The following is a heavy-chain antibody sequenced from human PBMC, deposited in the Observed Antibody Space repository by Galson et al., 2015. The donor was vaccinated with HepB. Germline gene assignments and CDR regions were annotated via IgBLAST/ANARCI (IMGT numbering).Heavy chain of an antibody. CDR1: GFTFSSYW. V-gene: IGHV3-7*01. CDR2: IKQDGSEK. J-gene: IGHJ4*02. D-gene: IGHD3-3*01. Sequence: LRLSCAAPGFTFSSYWMTWVRQAPGKGLEWVANIKQDGSEKYYVDSVKGRFTISRDNAKNSLYLQMNSLRAEDTAVYYCARVTWVFEEIFGVVSPAFDYWGQGTLVTVSS. CDR3: ARVTWVFEEIFGVVSPAFDY.